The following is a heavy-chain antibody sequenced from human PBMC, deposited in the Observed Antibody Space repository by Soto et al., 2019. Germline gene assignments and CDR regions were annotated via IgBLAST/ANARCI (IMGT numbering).Heavy chain of an antibody. J-gene: IGHJ6*02. D-gene: IGHD2-2*01. CDR2: VSGSGGST. Sequence: EVQLLESGGGLVQPGGSLRLSCAASGFTFTTYAMNWVRQAPGKGLEWVSTVSGSGGSTYHADSVKGRFTVSRDNCKNALYLQMNSLRTEDTAVYYCARQTPNAGSTVWGRGTTGTVSS. V-gene: IGHV3-23*01. CDR3: ARQTPNAGSTV. CDR1: GFTFTTYA.